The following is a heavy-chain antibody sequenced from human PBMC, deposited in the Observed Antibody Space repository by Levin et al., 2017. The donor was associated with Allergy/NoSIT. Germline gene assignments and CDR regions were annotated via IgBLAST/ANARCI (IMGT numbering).Heavy chain of an antibody. CDR3: ARDLEGFSGYKPYCYTDV. J-gene: IGHJ6*03. V-gene: IGHV4-61*02. Sequence: SETLSLTCSVSGDSISRGFYYWSWIRQPAGEGLEWIGRIYVTGSTTYSPSLKSRVTISLDRSKDQVSSKINSVTAADTAVYYCARDLEGFSGYKPYCYTDVWGKGTTVTVSS. CDR2: IYVTGST. CDR1: GDSISRGFYY. D-gene: IGHD5-12*01.